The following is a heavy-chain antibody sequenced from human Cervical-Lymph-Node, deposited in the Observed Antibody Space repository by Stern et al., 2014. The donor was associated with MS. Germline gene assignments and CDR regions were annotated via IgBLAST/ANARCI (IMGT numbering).Heavy chain of an antibody. CDR3: VKSRSLYFDTSSDY. Sequence: VQLVESGGDLVQPGRYLRISCVVSGFTFADYGKPWVRQAPGKGLEGGAGIGWGNYRTGYAAPLKGGFTFSRDNAKYSPDLQMNSLRPEDTAFYYCVKSRSLYFDTSSDYGGQGTLVTVS. CDR2: IGWGNYRT. CDR1: GFTFADYG. J-gene: IGHJ4*02. V-gene: IGHV3-9*01. D-gene: IGHD2-8*01.